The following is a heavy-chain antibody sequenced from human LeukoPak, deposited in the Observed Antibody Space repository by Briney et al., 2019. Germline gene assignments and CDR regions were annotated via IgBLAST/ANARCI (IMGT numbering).Heavy chain of an antibody. D-gene: IGHD2/OR15-2a*01. J-gene: IGHJ4*02. CDR3: ARSGVGGTTVDY. Sequence: SETLSLTCTVSGGSVSSGSYYWTWIRQPPGKGLEFIGYIYYSGSTNYNPSLKSRVTISLDTSKNQFSLKLSSVTAADTAVYYCARSGVGGTTVDYWGQGILVTVSS. CDR2: IYYSGST. V-gene: IGHV4-61*01. CDR1: GGSVSSGSYY.